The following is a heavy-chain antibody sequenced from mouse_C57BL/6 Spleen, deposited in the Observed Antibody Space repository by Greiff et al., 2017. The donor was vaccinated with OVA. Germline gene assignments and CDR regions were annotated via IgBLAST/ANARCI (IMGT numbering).Heavy chain of an antibody. J-gene: IGHJ4*01. CDR3: ARSEGWAMDY. CDR1: GYAFTNYL. Sequence: VQGVESGAELVRPGTSVKVSCKASGYAFTNYLIEWVKQRPGQGLEWIGVINPGSGGTNYNEKFKGQATLTADKSSSPAYMQLSSLTSEDSAVYFCARSEGWAMDYWGQGTSVTVSS. V-gene: IGHV1-54*01. CDR2: INPGSGGT. D-gene: IGHD1-1*02.